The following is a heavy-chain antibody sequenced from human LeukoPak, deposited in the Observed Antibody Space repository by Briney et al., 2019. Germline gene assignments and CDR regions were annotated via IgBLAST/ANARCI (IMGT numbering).Heavy chain of an antibody. J-gene: IGHJ4*02. CDR2: ISGSGGST. CDR1: GFTFSSYA. V-gene: IGHV3-23*01. D-gene: IGHD2-15*01. CDR3: ARDEGYCSGGSCYEAGIY. Sequence: GGSLRLSCAASGFTFSSYAMSWVRQAPGKGLEWVSAISGSGGSTYYADSVKGRFTISRDNSKNTLYLQMNSLRAEDTAVYYCARDEGYCSGGSCYEAGIYWGQGTLVTVSS.